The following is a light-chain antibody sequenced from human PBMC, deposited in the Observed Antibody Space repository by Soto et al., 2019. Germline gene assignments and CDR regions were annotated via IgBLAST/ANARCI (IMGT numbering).Light chain of an antibody. CDR3: KSYAGSNTYV. J-gene: IGLJ1*01. CDR2: EVV. V-gene: IGLV2-8*01. Sequence: QSALTQPPSASGSPGQSVTISCTGTKNDIGVYDFVSWYQHHPGKAPRLIIYEVVQRPSGVPDRFSGSKSGNTSSLTVSGLQAADEGEDFCKSYAGSNTYVFGSGTTVTVL. CDR1: KNDIGVYDF.